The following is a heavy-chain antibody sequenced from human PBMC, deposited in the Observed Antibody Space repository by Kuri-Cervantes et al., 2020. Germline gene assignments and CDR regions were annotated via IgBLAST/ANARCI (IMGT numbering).Heavy chain of an antibody. CDR1: GGTFTNYG. V-gene: IGHV1-69*05. CDR2: IIPILATT. D-gene: IGHD3-16*01. J-gene: IGHJ4*02. Sequence: SVKVSCKASGGTFTNYGVNWVRQAPGQGLEWMGGIIPILATTNYAQKFPDRVSITTDDSTSTAYMELSSLRSEDTAVYYCARETNDHGDYWGQGTLVTVSS. CDR3: ARETNDHGDY.